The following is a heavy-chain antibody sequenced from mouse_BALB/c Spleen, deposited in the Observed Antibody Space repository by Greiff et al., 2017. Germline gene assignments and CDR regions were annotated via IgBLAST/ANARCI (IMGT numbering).Heavy chain of an antibody. CDR2: ISNGGGST. V-gene: IGHV5-12-2*01. Sequence: EVQGVESGGGLVQPGGSLKLSCAASGFTFSSYTMSWVRQTPEKRLEWVAYISNGGGSTYYPDTVKGRFTISRDNAKNTLYLQMSSLKSEDTAMYYCARHGGFKYYFDYWGQGTTLTVSS. CDR3: ARHGGFKYYFDY. CDR1: GFTFSSYT. J-gene: IGHJ2*01.